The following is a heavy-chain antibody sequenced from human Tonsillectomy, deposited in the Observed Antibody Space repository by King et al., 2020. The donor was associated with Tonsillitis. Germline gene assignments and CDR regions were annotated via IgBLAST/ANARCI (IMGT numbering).Heavy chain of an antibody. CDR2: ISAYNGNT. CDR1: GYTFISYG. CDR3: ARRACSSTSCYWGDAFDI. D-gene: IGHD2-2*01. Sequence: QLVQSGAEVKKPGASVKVSCEASGYTFISYGISWVRQAPGQGLEWMGWISAYNGNTDFAQNLQGRVTLTTDTSTSTAYLELRSLRSDDTAVYYCARRACSSTSCYWGDAFDIWGQGTMVTVSS. J-gene: IGHJ3*02. V-gene: IGHV1-18*01.